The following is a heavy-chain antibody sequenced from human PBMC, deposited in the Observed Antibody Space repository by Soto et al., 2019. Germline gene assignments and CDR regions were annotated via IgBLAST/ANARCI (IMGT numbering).Heavy chain of an antibody. CDR2: ISAYNGNT. V-gene: IGHV1-18*04. CDR1: GYTYTSYG. D-gene: IGHD5-12*01. J-gene: IGHJ4*02. Sequence: QVQLVQSGAEVKKPGASVKVSCKASGYTYTSYGITWVRQAPGQGLEWMGWISAYNGNTNYAQKLQGRVTMTTDTSTITAYMELRSLKSDATAVYYCARGSWLRRDYFDYWGQGTLVTVSS. CDR3: ARGSWLRRDYFDY.